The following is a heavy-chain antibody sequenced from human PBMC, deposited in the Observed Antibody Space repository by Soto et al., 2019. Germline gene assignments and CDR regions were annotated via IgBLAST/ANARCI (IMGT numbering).Heavy chain of an antibody. D-gene: IGHD6-19*01. V-gene: IGHV4-4*07. CDR1: GGSISSSY. CDR3: ARVGGGWPYFDY. CDR2: IYTSETT. Sequence: SETLSLTCTVSGGSISSSYWSWIRQPAGKGLEWIGRIYTSETTNYNPSLKSRVTMSIDSSRNQFSLKLSSVTAADTAVYYCARVGGGWPYFDYWGQGTLVTVSS. J-gene: IGHJ4*02.